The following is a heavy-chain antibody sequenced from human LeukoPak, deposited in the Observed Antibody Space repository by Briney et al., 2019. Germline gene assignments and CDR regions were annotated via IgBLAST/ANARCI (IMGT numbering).Heavy chain of an antibody. CDR3: ARGFWGVDYHYLDV. D-gene: IGHD3-16*01. CDR2: MNPNTGNT. Sequence: ASVKVSCKASGYTFTTYNINWVRQATGRGLEWMGWMNPNTGNTGYAQKFQGRVTMTRDTSISAAYMDLSSLRSEDTAVYYCARGFWGVDYHYLDVWGKGTTVIVSS. CDR1: GYTFTTYN. V-gene: IGHV1-8*01. J-gene: IGHJ6*03.